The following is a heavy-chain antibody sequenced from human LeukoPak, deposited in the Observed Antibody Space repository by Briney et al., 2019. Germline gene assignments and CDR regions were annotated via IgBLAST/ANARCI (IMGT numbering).Heavy chain of an antibody. CDR1: GGSFICYY. Sequence: SETLSLTFAVYGGSFICYYWSWVRPPPGKGPEWIGEIDQSGSTNYNPSLKSRVTITIDTSKNQFSLKLNSVTAADTAVYYCAINDGSGSYYKSDYWGQGTLVTVSS. D-gene: IGHD3-10*01. CDR3: AINDGSGSYYKSDY. V-gene: IGHV4-34*01. CDR2: IDQSGST. J-gene: IGHJ4*02.